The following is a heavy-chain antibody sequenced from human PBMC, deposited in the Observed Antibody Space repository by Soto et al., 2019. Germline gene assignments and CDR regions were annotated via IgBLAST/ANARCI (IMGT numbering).Heavy chain of an antibody. V-gene: IGHV1-2*02. CDR1: GYIFTGYY. D-gene: IGHD6-13*01. CDR2: INPNSGGT. Sequence: ASVKVSCKASGYIFTGYYMHWVRQAPGQGLEWMGWINPNSGGTTYAQKFQGKVTMTRDTSINTAYMDMSRLRSDDTAVYYCARDGKLVEWFDPWGQGTLVTVSS. CDR3: ARDGKLVEWFDP. J-gene: IGHJ5*02.